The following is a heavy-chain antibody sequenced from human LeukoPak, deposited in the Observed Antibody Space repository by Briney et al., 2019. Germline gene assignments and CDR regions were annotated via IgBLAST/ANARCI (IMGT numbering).Heavy chain of an antibody. V-gene: IGHV3-23*01. CDR1: GFTFSSYA. J-gene: IGHJ6*03. CDR3: AKRGSSSWYSNSYYMDV. Sequence: GGSLRLSCAASGFTFSSYAMSWVRQAPGKGLEWVSAISGSGGSTYYADSVKGRFTISRDNSKNTLYLQMNSLRAEDTAVYYCAKRGSSSWYSNSYYMDVWGKGTTITVSS. D-gene: IGHD6-13*01. CDR2: ISGSGGST.